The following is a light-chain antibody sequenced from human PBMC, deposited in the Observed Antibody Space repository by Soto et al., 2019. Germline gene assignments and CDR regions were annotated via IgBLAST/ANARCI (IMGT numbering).Light chain of an antibody. CDR3: QQFDSWPLT. CDR2: GAS. Sequence: EIVMTQSPDILSVSPGERATLSCRASQSVSNNLAWYQQKAGQAPRLLIYGASNRAPGVPARFSGAGSGTEFILTISRLQSEDLAVYYCQQFDSWPLTFGGGTKVEI. V-gene: IGKV3-15*01. CDR1: QSVSNN. J-gene: IGKJ4*01.